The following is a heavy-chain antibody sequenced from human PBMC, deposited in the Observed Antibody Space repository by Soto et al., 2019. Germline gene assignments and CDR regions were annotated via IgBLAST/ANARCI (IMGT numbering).Heavy chain of an antibody. CDR3: ARYYDILTGYYIYYYYYYGMDV. CDR1: GFTFSSYA. CDR2: IKQDGSEK. V-gene: IGHV3-7*01. Sequence: PGGSLRLSCAASGFTFSSYAMHWVRQAPGKGLEWVANIKQDGSEKYYVDSVKGRFTISRDNAKNSLYLQMNSLRAEDTAVYYCARYYDILTGYYIYYYYYYGMDVWGQGTTVTVSS. J-gene: IGHJ6*02. D-gene: IGHD3-9*01.